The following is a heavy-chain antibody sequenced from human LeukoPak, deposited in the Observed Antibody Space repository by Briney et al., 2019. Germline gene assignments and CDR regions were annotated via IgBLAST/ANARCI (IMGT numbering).Heavy chain of an antibody. J-gene: IGHJ5*02. CDR3: AREVISSGWFPPYNWFDP. D-gene: IGHD6-19*01. V-gene: IGHV1-3*01. CDR2: INAGNGNT. Sequence: ASVKVSCKASGYTFTSYAMHWVRQAPGQRLEWMGWINAGNGNTNYSQKFQGRVTITRDTSASTAYMELSSLRSEDTAVYYCAREVISSGWFPPYNWFDPWGQGTLVTVSS. CDR1: GYTFTSYA.